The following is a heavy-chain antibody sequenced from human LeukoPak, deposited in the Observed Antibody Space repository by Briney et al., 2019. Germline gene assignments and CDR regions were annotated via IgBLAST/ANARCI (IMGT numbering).Heavy chain of an antibody. D-gene: IGHD2-15*01. CDR1: GGSINSDY. CDR3: ARGSRSGGSCYGY. CDR2: IYYSGST. Sequence: SETLSLTCTVSGGSINSDYWSWIRQPPGKGLEWIGYIYYSGSTNYNPSLKSRVTISVDTSKNQFSLKLSSVTAADTAVYYCARGSRSGGSCYGYWGQGTLVTVSS. J-gene: IGHJ4*02. V-gene: IGHV4-59*08.